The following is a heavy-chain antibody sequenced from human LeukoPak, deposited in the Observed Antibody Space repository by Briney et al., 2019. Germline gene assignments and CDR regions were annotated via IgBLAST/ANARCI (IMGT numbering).Heavy chain of an antibody. CDR1: GYTFTSYD. V-gene: IGHV1-8*01. D-gene: IGHD3-9*01. CDR2: MNPNSGNT. CDR3: ARGRGLRYFDWLPRGLDYYYGMDV. Sequence: GASVTVSCKASGYTFTSYDINWVRQATGQGLEWMGWMNPNSGNTGYAQKFQGRVTMTRNTSISTAYMELSSLRSEDTAVYYCARGRGLRYFDWLPRGLDYYYGMDVWGQGTTVTVSS. J-gene: IGHJ6*02.